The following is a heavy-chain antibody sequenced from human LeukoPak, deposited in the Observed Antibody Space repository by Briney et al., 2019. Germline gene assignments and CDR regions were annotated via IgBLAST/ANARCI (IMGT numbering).Heavy chain of an antibody. CDR3: ARAHCSSTNCIVWFDP. Sequence: ASVKVSCKASGYTFTCYYMHWVRQAPGQGLEWMGWINPNSGGTKYAQNFQGRVTMTRDTSISTGYMEMSSLRSDDTAVYYCARAHCSSTNCIVWFDPWGQGTPVTVAS. CDR1: GYTFTCYY. D-gene: IGHD2-2*01. J-gene: IGHJ5*02. V-gene: IGHV1-2*02. CDR2: INPNSGGT.